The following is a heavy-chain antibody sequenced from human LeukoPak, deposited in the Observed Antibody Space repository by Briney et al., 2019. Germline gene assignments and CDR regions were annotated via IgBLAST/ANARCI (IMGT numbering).Heavy chain of an antibody. CDR2: ISESGFYT. CDR3: AKRTQAEPGYGMDV. J-gene: IGHJ6*02. V-gene: IGHV3-23*01. Sequence: GGSLRLSCAASELIFSNYGMSWVRQAPGKGLEWVSSISESGFYTYYADSVRGRFTTSRDNSKDTLYLQMNSLRVEDTAIYYCAKRTQAEPGYGMDVWGQGTTVTVSS. CDR1: ELIFSNYG.